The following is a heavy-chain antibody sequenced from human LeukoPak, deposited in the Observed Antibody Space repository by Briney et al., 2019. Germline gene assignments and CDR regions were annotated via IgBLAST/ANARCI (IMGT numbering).Heavy chain of an antibody. V-gene: IGHV4-34*01. CDR1: GGSFSGYY. CDR3: ARSGGSCYYYYGMDV. Sequence: SETLSLTCAVYGGSFSGYYWSWIRQPPGKGLEWIGEINHSGSTNYNPSLKSRVTISVDTSKNQFSLKLSSVTAADTAVYYCARSGGSCYYYYGMDVWGQGTTVTVSS. J-gene: IGHJ6*02. D-gene: IGHD2-15*01. CDR2: INHSGST.